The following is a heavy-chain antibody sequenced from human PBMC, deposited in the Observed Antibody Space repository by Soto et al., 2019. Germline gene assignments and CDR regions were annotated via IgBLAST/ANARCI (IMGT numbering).Heavy chain of an antibody. D-gene: IGHD6-13*01. Sequence: GGSLRLSCAASGFTFSSYAMSWVRQAPGKGLEWVSGISGSGGSTYYADSVKGRFTISRDNSKNTLYVQMNSLRAEDTAVYYCAKVGYPSSWYGFDYWGQGTLVTVSS. CDR2: ISGSGGST. J-gene: IGHJ4*02. V-gene: IGHV3-23*01. CDR3: AKVGYPSSWYGFDY. CDR1: GFTFSSYA.